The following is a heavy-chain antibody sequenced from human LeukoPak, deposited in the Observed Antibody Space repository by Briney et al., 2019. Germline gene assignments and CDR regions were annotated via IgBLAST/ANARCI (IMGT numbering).Heavy chain of an antibody. CDR1: GSFFISNW. V-gene: IGHV5-51*01. J-gene: IGHJ4*02. CDR3: ARHVGSLPYYFVY. Sequence: GESFQIPSKASGSFFISNWSSWVRQLPGKNLVWLGIIIPGDSETRYSPAFQSQVTISADKSISTAYLQWSSLEASDTATYYCARHVGSLPYYFVYWGQGTLVTVSS. CDR2: IIPGDSET. D-gene: IGHD1-26*01.